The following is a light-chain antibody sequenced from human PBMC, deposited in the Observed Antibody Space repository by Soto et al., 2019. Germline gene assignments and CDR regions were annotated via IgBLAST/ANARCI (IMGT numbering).Light chain of an antibody. CDR2: AAS. Sequence: DIQMTQCPSSVYASVGDRVTITCRASQSIDNYLNWYQQKPGKAPNLLIYAASTLLSGVPSRFSGRGSGTHFTLTISSLQPEDFATYYCQQSYSSPETFDQGTKVEIK. V-gene: IGKV1-39*01. J-gene: IGKJ1*01. CDR3: QQSYSSPET. CDR1: QSIDNY.